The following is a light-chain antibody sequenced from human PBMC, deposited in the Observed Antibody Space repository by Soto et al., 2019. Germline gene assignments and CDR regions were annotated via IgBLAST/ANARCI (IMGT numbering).Light chain of an antibody. Sequence: DVLLTQSPSFLSASVGDRVTITCRASPGIDSSLAWYQQKPGKAPKLLIYTTSTLQSGVPSRFSGSGSGTEFTLTISSLQPEDFAIYYCQPLNSYVSITFGQGTRLEIK. CDR1: PGIDSS. CDR2: TTS. V-gene: IGKV1-9*01. J-gene: IGKJ5*01. CDR3: QPLNSYVSIT.